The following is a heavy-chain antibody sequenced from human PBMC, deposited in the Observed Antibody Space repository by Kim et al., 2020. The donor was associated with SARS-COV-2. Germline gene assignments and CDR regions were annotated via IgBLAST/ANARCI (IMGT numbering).Heavy chain of an antibody. CDR2: ISYDGSNK. D-gene: IGHD3-10*01. CDR3: ARGKLWFGELFPVDY. V-gene: IGHV3-30*04. CDR1: GFTFSSYA. Sequence: GGSLRLSCAASGFTFSSYAMHWVRQAPGKGLEWVAVISYDGSNKYYADSVKGRFTISRDNSKNTLYLQMNSLRAEDTAVYYCARGKLWFGELFPVDYWC. J-gene: IGHJ4*01.